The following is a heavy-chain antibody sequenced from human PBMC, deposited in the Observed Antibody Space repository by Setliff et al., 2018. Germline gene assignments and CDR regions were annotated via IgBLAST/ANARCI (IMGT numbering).Heavy chain of an antibody. D-gene: IGHD2-21*02. CDR2: IYYTGTA. Sequence: PSETLSLTCTVSGDSISSTSYQWGWVRQPPGKGLEWIGSIYYTGTAYYNPSLKSRVTISVDTSKNQFSLQVTSLAATDTALYFCARHWDFCGGNCPHNSIDYWGRGALVTVSS. J-gene: IGHJ4*02. V-gene: IGHV4-39*01. CDR3: ARHWDFCGGNCPHNSIDY. CDR1: GDSISSTSYQ.